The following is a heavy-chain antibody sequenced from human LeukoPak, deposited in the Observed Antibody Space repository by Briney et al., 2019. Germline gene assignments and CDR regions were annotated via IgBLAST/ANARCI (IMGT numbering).Heavy chain of an antibody. D-gene: IGHD3-22*01. V-gene: IGHV1-2*04. J-gene: IGHJ4*02. CDR1: GYTFTGYY. Sequence: ASVKVSCKASGYTFTGYYMHWVRQAPGQGLEWMGWINPNSGGTNYAQKFQGWVTMTRDTSISTAYMELSRLRSDDTAVYYCATQGYYYDSSGYYYSGYWGQGTLVTVSS. CDR2: INPNSGGT. CDR3: ATQGYYYDSSGYYYSGY.